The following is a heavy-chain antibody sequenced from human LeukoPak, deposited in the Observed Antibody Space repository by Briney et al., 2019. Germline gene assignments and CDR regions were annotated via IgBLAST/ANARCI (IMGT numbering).Heavy chain of an antibody. CDR3: ARDGMVRGVIIWDAFDI. J-gene: IGHJ3*02. Sequence: GGSLRLSCAASGFTFSSYSMNCVRQAPGKGLEWVSYISSSSSTIYYADSVKGRFTISRDNAKNSLYLQMNSLRDEDTAVYYCARDGMVRGVIIWDAFDIWGQVTMVTVSS. CDR2: ISSSSSTI. CDR1: GFTFSSYS. D-gene: IGHD3-10*01. V-gene: IGHV3-48*02.